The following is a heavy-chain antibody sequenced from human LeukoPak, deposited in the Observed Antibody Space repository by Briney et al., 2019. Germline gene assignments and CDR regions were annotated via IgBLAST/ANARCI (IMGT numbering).Heavy chain of an antibody. D-gene: IGHD2-2*01. CDR3: ARTPNLAYCSSTGCYGTTFDP. CDR1: GGSISSCY. CDR2: IYTSGST. J-gene: IGHJ5*02. V-gene: IGHV4-4*09. Sequence: SETLSLTCTVSGGSISSCYWSWIRQPPGKGLEWIGYIYTSGSTNYNPSLKSRVTISVDTSKNQFSLKLSSVTAADTAVYYCARTPNLAYCSSTGCYGTTFDPWGQGTLVTVSS.